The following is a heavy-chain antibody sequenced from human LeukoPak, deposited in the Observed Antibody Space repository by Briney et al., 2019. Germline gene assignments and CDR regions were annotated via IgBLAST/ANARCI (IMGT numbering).Heavy chain of an antibody. CDR2: IKQDGSEK. Sequence: GGSLRLSCAASGFTFSSYLMSWVRQAPGKGLEWVANIKQDGSEKYYVDSVKGRFTISRDNAKNALYLQMNSRRAEDTAVYYCARDYYGSGSYLWGQGTMVTVCS. CDR1: GFTFSSYL. D-gene: IGHD3-10*01. V-gene: IGHV3-7*03. J-gene: IGHJ3*01. CDR3: ARDYYGSGSYL.